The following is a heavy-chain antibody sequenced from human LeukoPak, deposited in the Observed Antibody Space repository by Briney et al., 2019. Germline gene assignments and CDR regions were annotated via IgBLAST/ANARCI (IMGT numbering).Heavy chain of an antibody. J-gene: IGHJ6*02. CDR3: AGGPHYYYYYGMDV. Sequence: SETLSLTCAVYGGSFSGYYWSWIRQPPGKGLEWIGEINHSGSTNYNPSLKSRVTISVDTSKNQFSLKLSSVTAADTAVYYCAGGPHYYYYYGMDVWSQGTTVTVSS. V-gene: IGHV4-34*01. CDR2: INHSGST. CDR1: GGSFSGYY.